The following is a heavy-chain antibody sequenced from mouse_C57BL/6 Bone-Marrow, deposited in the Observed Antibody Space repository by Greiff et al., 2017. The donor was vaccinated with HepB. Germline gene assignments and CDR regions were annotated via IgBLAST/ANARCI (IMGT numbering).Heavy chain of an antibody. V-gene: IGHV1-54*01. Sequence: QVQLQQSGAELVRPGTSVKVSCKASGYAFTNYLIEWVKQRPGQGLEWIGVINPGSGGTNYTEKFKGKATLTADKSSSTAYMQLSSLTSEDSAVYFCARSGLSIDDWGQGTTLTVSS. CDR3: ARSGLSIDD. J-gene: IGHJ2*01. CDR1: GYAFTNYL. D-gene: IGHD3-3*01. CDR2: INPGSGGT.